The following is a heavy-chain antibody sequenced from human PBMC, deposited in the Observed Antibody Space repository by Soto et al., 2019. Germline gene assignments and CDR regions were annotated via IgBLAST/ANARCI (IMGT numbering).Heavy chain of an antibody. CDR3: ARDRGAVTVQYFDY. Sequence: QVQLEESGGGLVKPGGSLRLSCAASGFTFSAVYMSWIRQAPNKGLEYISYISSSGTSANYADSVKGRFTIARDNAKNPLYLQMNSLRAEDTAVYSCARDRGAVTVQYFDYWGQGALVTVSS. J-gene: IGHJ4*02. CDR1: GFTFSAVY. CDR2: ISSSGTSA. V-gene: IGHV3-11*05. D-gene: IGHD6-19*01.